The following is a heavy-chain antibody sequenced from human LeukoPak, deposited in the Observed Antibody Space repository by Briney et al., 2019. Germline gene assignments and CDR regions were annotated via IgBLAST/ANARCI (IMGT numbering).Heavy chain of an antibody. D-gene: IGHD3-3*01. V-gene: IGHV1-58*01. CDR3: AADKGDFWSGFTLDY. CDR2: IVVGSGNT. J-gene: IGHJ4*02. Sequence: ASVKVSCKASGFTFTSSAVQWVRQARGQRLEWIGWIVVGSGNTNYAQKFQERVTITRDMSTSTAYMELSSLRSEDTAVYYCAADKGDFWSGFTLDYWGQGTLVTVSS. CDR1: GFTFTSSA.